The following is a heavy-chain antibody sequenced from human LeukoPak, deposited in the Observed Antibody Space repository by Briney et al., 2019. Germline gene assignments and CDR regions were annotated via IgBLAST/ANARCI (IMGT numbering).Heavy chain of an antibody. V-gene: IGHV4-59*01. CDR3: AREDIAAAGAPAYYGMDV. CDR2: IYYSGST. J-gene: IGHJ6*02. Sequence: SETLSLTCTVSGGSISSYYWSWIRQPPGKGLEWIGYIYYSGSTNYNPSLKSRVTISVDTSKNQFSLKLSSVTAADTAVYYCAREDIAAAGAPAYYGMDVWGQGTTVTVSS. CDR1: GGSISSYY. D-gene: IGHD6-13*01.